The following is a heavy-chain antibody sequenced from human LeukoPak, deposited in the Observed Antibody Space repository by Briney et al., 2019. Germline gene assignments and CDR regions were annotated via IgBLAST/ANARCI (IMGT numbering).Heavy chain of an antibody. D-gene: IGHD6-19*01. CDR3: ASLAVADMTGGNFDY. V-gene: IGHV1-69*13. CDR1: GGTFSSYA. Sequence: ASVKVSCKASGGTFSSYAISWVRQAPGQGLEWMGGIIPIFGTANYVQKFQGRVTITADESTSTAYMELSSLRSEDTAVYYCASLAVADMTGGNFDYWGQGTLVTVSS. J-gene: IGHJ4*02. CDR2: IIPIFGTA.